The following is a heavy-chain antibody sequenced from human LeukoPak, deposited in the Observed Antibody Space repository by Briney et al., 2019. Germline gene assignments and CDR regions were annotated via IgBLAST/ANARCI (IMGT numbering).Heavy chain of an antibody. CDR1: GGSISSYY. CDR3: ASYLSSGAYFNY. D-gene: IGHD6-19*01. V-gene: IGHV4-4*07. Sequence: PSETLSLTCTVSGGSISSYYWSWIRQPAGKGLEWIGRVYASGSTDYNPSLKSRVTTSADTSKSQFSLKLSSVTAADTAVYYCASYLSSGAYFNYWGQGALVTVSS. J-gene: IGHJ4*02. CDR2: VYASGST.